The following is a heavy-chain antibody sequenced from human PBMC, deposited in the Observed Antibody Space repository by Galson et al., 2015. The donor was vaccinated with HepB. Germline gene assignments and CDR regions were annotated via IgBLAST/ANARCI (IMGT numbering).Heavy chain of an antibody. CDR2: INPSDGAT. V-gene: IGHV1-46*01. CDR3: ARELMGGTNFDY. Sequence: SVKVSCKASGYHFTSYHVHWVRQAPGQGLEWMGIINPSDGATSYAQKFQGRVTMTRDTSTSTVYMELSSLRSEDTAIYYCARELMGGTNFDYWGLGTLVTVSS. J-gene: IGHJ4*02. CDR1: GYHFTSYH. D-gene: IGHD2-8*01.